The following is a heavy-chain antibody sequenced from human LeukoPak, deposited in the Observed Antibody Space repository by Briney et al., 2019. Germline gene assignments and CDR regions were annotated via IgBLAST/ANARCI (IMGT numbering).Heavy chain of an antibody. D-gene: IGHD3-22*01. Sequence: SETLSLTCTVSGGSISSGGHYWSWIRQHPGKGLEWIAYISYSGSTYYNPSLKSRIIISVDTSKNRFSLKLSSVTAADTAVYFCARGAFNYYYTFGYSNDAFDIWGQGTMVTVSS. V-gene: IGHV4-31*03. CDR3: ARGAFNYYYTFGYSNDAFDI. CDR1: GGSISSGGHY. J-gene: IGHJ3*02. CDR2: ISYSGST.